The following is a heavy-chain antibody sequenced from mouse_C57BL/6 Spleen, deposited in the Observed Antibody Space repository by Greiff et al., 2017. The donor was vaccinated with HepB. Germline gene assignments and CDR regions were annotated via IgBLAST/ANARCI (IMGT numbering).Heavy chain of an antibody. D-gene: IGHD2-3*01. CDR3: ARGYDGYYPRDY. J-gene: IGHJ2*01. V-gene: IGHV1-82*01. CDR1: GYAFSSSW. Sequence: QVQLQQSGPELVKPGASVKISCKASGYAFSSSWMNWVKQRPGKGLEWIGRIYPGDGDTNYNGKFKGKATLTADKSYSTAYMQLSSLTSEDSAVYFCARGYDGYYPRDYWGQGTTLTVSS. CDR2: IYPGDGDT.